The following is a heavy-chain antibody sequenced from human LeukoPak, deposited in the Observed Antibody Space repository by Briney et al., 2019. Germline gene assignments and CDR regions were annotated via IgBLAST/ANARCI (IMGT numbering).Heavy chain of an antibody. D-gene: IGHD3-10*01. Sequence: ASVKVSCKASGYTFTSYAMHWVRQAPGQRLEWMGWINAGNGNTKYSQKFQGRVTITRDTSASTAYMELSSLRSEDTAVYYCVRPYGSGSYYSPFDYWGQGTLVTVSS. CDR1: GYTFTSYA. V-gene: IGHV1-3*01. J-gene: IGHJ4*02. CDR2: INAGNGNT. CDR3: VRPYGSGSYYSPFDY.